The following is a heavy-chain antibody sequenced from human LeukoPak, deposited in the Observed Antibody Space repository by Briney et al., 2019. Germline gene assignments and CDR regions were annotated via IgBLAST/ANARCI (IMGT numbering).Heavy chain of an antibody. CDR3: ARVPPITLAYCGGVCYYYYGMDV. V-gene: IGHV1-18*01. Sequence: ASVKVSCKASGYTFTSYGISWVRQAPGQGLEWMGWISAYNGNTNYAQKLQGRVTMTTDTSTSTAYMELRSLRSDDTAVYYCARVPPITLAYCGGVCYYYYGMDVWGQGTTVTVSS. CDR1: GYTFTSYG. J-gene: IGHJ6*02. D-gene: IGHD2-21*02. CDR2: ISAYNGNT.